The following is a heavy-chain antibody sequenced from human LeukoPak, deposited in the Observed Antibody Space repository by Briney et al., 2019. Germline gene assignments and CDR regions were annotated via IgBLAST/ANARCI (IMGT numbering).Heavy chain of an antibody. V-gene: IGHV4-39*01. CDR3: ASGLRFLGHYYYMDV. Sequence: SETLSLTCTVSGGSISSSSYYWDWIRQPPGKGLEWIGSIFYSGSTYYNPSLKSRVTISLDTSKNQFSLKLSSVTAVDTAVYYCASGLRFLGHYYYMDVWGKGTTVTVSS. CDR1: GGSISSSSYY. CDR2: IFYSGST. J-gene: IGHJ6*03. D-gene: IGHD5/OR15-5a*01.